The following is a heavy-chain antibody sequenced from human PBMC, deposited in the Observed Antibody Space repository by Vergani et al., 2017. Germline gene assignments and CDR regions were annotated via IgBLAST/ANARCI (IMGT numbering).Heavy chain of an antibody. CDR2: IYSGGST. CDR1: GFTVSSNY. Sequence: EVQLVETGGGLIQPGGSLRLSCAASGFTVSSNYMSWVRQAPGKGLEWVSVIYSGGSTYYADSAKGRFTISRNNSKNTLYLQMNSLRDEDTAVYYCARGPSPGPDYYLWSGYYTDPHYFDCWGQGTLVTVSS. D-gene: IGHD3-3*01. CDR3: ARGPSPGPDYYLWSGYYTDPHYFDC. J-gene: IGHJ4*02. V-gene: IGHV3-53*02.